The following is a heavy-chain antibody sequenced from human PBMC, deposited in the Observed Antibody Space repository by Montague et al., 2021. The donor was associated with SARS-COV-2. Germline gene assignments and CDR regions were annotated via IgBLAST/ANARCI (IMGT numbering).Heavy chain of an antibody. V-gene: IGHV4-39*01. D-gene: IGHD3-10*01. CDR2: ISYSGST. CDR3: ARHITGSGNAFDI. CDR1: GGSISSTSYY. Sequence: SXTLSLTCTVSGGSISSTSYYWGWIRQPPGKGLEWIGSISYSGSTYYKSSLKSRVTISVDTPKNQFSLRLSSVTAADTAVYYCARHITGSGNAFDIWGQGTMVTVSS. J-gene: IGHJ3*02.